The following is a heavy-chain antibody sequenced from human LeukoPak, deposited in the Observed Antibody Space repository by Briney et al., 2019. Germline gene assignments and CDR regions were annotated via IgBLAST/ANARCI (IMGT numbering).Heavy chain of an antibody. J-gene: IGHJ4*02. CDR1: GYSISSGYY. CDR2: IYHSGST. V-gene: IGHV4-38-2*02. D-gene: IGHD6-13*01. Sequence: SETLSLTCAVSGYSISSGYYWGWIRQPPGKGLEWIGSIYHSGSTYYNPSLKSRVTISVDTSKNQFSLKLSSVTAADTAVYYRAREHSSSWRPFDYWGQGTLVTVSS. CDR3: AREHSSSWRPFDY.